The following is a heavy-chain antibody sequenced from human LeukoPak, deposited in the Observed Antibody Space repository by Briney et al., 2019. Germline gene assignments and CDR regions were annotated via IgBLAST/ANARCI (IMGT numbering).Heavy chain of an antibody. CDR3: VKEGPMYYDSSGWFDY. Sequence: PGKSLRLSCAASGSTFSTYGMHWVRQAPGKGLEWVAVISYDGNNKYYVDSVEGRFTISRDNSKNTLYLQMSSLRAEGTAVYYCVKEGPMYYDSSGWFDYWGQGTLVTVSS. J-gene: IGHJ4*02. D-gene: IGHD3-22*01. CDR1: GSTFSTYG. CDR2: ISYDGNNK. V-gene: IGHV3-30*18.